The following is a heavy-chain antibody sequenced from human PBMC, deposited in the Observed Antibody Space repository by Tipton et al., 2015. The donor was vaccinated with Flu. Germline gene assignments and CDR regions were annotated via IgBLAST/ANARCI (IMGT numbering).Heavy chain of an antibody. J-gene: IGHJ4*02. CDR2: IKEDNSET. CDR3: ATVDFNGSAFFDN. CDR1: GFIFSNNW. D-gene: IGHD3-10*01. V-gene: IGHV3-7*01. Sequence: SLRLSCAGSGFIFSNNWMGWVRQAPGKGLEWVATIKEDNSETDYVDSVKGRFTISRDNAKNSVYLQMNSLRVEDAAVYYCATVDFNGSAFFDNWGQGTLVTVSS.